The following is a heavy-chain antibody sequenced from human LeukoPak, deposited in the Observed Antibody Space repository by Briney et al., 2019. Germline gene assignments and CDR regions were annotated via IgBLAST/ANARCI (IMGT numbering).Heavy chain of an antibody. D-gene: IGHD2-2*01. CDR1: GFTFSSSW. CDR2: IKTDGSTT. V-gene: IGHV3-74*01. J-gene: IGHJ4*02. CDR3: ARGNQQLPRSTPDY. Sequence: GGSLRLSCAVSGFTFSSSWMHWVRQATEKGLEWVSHIKTDGSTTAYADSVKGRFTISRDNAKNTLYLQMNSLRAEDTGVYYCARGNQQLPRSTPDYWGQGTLVTVSS.